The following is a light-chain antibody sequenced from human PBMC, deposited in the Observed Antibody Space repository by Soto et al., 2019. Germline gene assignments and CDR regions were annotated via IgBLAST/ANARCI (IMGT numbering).Light chain of an antibody. CDR1: TSDFGVYNS. CDR2: EVT. J-gene: IGLJ1*01. Sequence: QSALTQPASVSGSPGQSITISCTTTTSDFGVYNSVSWYQQHPGKAPKLLIYEVTNRPSGVSNRFSGSKSGNMASLTISGLQAEDAADYHCSSYTTSSAFYVFGTGTKLTVL. CDR3: SSYTTSSAFYV. V-gene: IGLV2-14*01.